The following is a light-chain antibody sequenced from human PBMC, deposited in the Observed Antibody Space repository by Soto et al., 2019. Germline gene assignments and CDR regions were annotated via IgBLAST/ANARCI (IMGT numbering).Light chain of an antibody. CDR1: QSISRY. Sequence: DIQMTQSPSSLSASVGDRVTITCRASQSISRYLNWYQQRPGEAPKFLIYAASSLQSGVPSRFSGSGFRTDYTLTINSLQPEDFATYYCQQCHSTPLTLGRGTTGAIK. CDR2: AAS. J-gene: IGKJ4*01. V-gene: IGKV1-39*01. CDR3: QQCHSTPLT.